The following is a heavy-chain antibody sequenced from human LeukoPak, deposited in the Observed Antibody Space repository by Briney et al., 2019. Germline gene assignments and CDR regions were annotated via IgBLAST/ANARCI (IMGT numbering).Heavy chain of an antibody. J-gene: IGHJ5*02. V-gene: IGHV1-2*02. D-gene: IGHD4-17*01. CDR1: GYTFTGYF. CDR3: ARDRGTTVTTLHFDP. Sequence: ASVKVSCKASGYTFTGYFIHWVRQAPGQGLEWMGWINPNSGDTNYAQKFQGRVTMTRDTSISTAYMELSRLRSDDTAVYYCARDRGTTVTTLHFDPWGQGTLVTVSS. CDR2: INPNSGDT.